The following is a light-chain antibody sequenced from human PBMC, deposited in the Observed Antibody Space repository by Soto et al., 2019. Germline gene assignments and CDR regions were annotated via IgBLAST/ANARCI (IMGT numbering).Light chain of an antibody. Sequence: EIVLTQSLGTLSLSPEERATLSCRASQSVSSSYLAWYQQKPGQAPRLLIYGASSRATGIPDRFSGSGSGTDFTLTISRLEPEDFAVYYCQQGSTFGQGTKLEIK. V-gene: IGKV3-20*01. CDR1: QSVSSSY. J-gene: IGKJ2*01. CDR3: QQGST. CDR2: GAS.